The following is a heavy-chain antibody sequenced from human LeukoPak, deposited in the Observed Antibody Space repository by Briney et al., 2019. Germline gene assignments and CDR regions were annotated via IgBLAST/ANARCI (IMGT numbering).Heavy chain of an antibody. D-gene: IGHD2-2*01. CDR3: ARGRSYCSSTSCYLDY. CDR1: GGSFSGYY. J-gene: IGHJ4*02. CDR2: INHSGST. V-gene: IGHV4-34*01. Sequence: SETLSLTCAVYGGSFSGYYWSWIRQPPGKGLEWIGEINHSGSTNYNPSLKSRVTLSVDTSKNQFSLKLSSVTAADTAVYYCARGRSYCSSTSCYLDYWGQGTLVTVSS.